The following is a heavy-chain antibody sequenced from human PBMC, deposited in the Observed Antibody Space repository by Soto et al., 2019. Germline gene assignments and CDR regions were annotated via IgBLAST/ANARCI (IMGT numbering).Heavy chain of an antibody. CDR1: GFIFDDYD. Sequence: GGSLRLSCAATGFIFDDYDMSWVRQTPGKGLEWVSGVSWNGGTSADADSVRGRFTISRDNAKNSLYLEMNSLSIEDTALYFCARDASSQGYFDLWGRGTLVTVSS. CDR3: ARDASSQGYFDL. J-gene: IGHJ2*01. CDR2: VSWNGGTS. V-gene: IGHV3-20*04.